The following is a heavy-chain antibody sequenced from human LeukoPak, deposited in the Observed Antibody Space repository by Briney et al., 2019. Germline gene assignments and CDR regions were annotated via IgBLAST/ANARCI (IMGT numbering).Heavy chain of an antibody. J-gene: IGHJ5*02. Sequence: GGSLRLSCAASGFTFSSYWMHWVRQAPGKGLVWVSRLNSDGSSTSYADSVKGRFTISRDNAKKTLYLQMNSLRAEDTAVYYCADRTGSWGQGTLVTVSS. CDR1: GFTFSSYW. CDR2: LNSDGSST. D-gene: IGHD1/OR15-1a*01. V-gene: IGHV3-74*01. CDR3: ADRTGS.